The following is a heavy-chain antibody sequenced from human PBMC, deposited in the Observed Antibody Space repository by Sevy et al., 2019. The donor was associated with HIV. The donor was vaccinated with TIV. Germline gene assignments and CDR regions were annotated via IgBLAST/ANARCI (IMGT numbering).Heavy chain of an antibody. CDR3: VKDRIETILWSKGDWFDP. CDR1: GFTFSNYA. CDR2: LSSDNAGST. Sequence: GGSLRLSCSASGFTFSNYAMHWVRQAPGKGLEYVSGLSSDNAGSTYYADSVNGRFTISRDNSKNTRYLQMSSLRTEATAVYYCVKDRIETILWSKGDWFDPWGQGTMVTVSS. V-gene: IGHV3-64D*06. D-gene: IGHD3-9*01. J-gene: IGHJ5*02.